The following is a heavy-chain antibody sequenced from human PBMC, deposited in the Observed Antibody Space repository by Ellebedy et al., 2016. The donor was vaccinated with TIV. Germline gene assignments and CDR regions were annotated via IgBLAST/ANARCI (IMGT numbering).Heavy chain of an antibody. CDR1: GGSLGGYY. D-gene: IGHD6-19*01. V-gene: IGHV4-34*01. J-gene: IGHJ6*02. CDR3: ARGRPAVVGALNYGLDV. Sequence: MPSETLSLACAVSGGSLGGYYWSWIRQPPGKGLEWIGEIVHTGATNYNPSLKSRVSISQDTSKSQFSLQLSSVAAADTAVYYCARGRPAVVGALNYGLDVWGQGTTVTVSS. CDR2: IVHTGAT.